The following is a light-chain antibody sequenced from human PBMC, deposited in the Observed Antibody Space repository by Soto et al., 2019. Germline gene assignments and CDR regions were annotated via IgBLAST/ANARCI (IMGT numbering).Light chain of an antibody. CDR1: SSDVGDYDS. CDR2: QVT. J-gene: IGLJ1*01. V-gene: IGLV2-14*01. CDR3: TSYTSSNTRV. Sequence: QSALTQPASVSGSPGQSITISCTGSSSDVGDYDSVSWCQQHPGKAPKVIIYQVTKRPSGVSSRFSASKSGNTASLTISGLQAEDEANYYCTSYTSSNTRVFGTGTKLTVL.